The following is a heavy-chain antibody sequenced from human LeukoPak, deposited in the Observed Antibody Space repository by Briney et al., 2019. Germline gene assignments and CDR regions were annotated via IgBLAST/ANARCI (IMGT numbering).Heavy chain of an antibody. CDR1: GYTFIRYG. Sequence: ASVKVSCKASGYTFIRYGISWVRQAPGQGREWMGWINSDNGHTQYAQKFQGRVTMTTDTSTSTAYMELRSLRSDDTAVYYCSRDVFLGDCSGATCYDLFDYWGQGTLVTVSS. D-gene: IGHD2-15*01. CDR2: INSDNGHT. V-gene: IGHV1-18*01. J-gene: IGHJ4*02. CDR3: SRDVFLGDCSGATCYDLFDY.